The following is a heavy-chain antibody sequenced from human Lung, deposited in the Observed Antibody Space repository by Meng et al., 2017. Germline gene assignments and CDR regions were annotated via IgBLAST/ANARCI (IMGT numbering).Heavy chain of an antibody. CDR1: GGSITSSTW. CDR2: IFHSGST. CDR3: ARFDISSSGRGDY. Sequence: QGPLQEWGPGLGKPSGTLSLTCAVSGGSITSSTWWSWVRQTPGKGLEWFGEIFHSGSTNYNPPLESRVTISVDKSKNQFSLKVYSVTAADTATYYCARFDISSSGRGDYWGQGILVTVSS. D-gene: IGHD1-26*01. V-gene: IGHV4-4*02. J-gene: IGHJ4*02.